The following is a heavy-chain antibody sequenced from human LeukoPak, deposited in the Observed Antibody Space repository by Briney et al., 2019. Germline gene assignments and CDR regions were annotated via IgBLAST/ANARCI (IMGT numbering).Heavy chain of an antibody. CDR1: GFTFGVSW. J-gene: IGHJ4*02. CDR3: ARDQWLATGGYYFDY. V-gene: IGHV3-7*01. CDR2: IRHDGTEK. Sequence: GGSLRLSCGASGFTFGVSWMTWVRQVPGKGLEWVADIRHDGTEKYYVDSVRGRFTISRDNAKNSLYLQMNNLTAEDTAVYYCARDQWLATGGYYFDYWGQGILVTVSS. D-gene: IGHD6-19*01.